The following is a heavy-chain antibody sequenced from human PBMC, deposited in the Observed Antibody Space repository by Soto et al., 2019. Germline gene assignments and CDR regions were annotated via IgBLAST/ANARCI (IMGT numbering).Heavy chain of an antibody. CDR2: ISTYNGKT. V-gene: IGHV1-18*01. J-gene: IGHJ4*02. D-gene: IGHD2-2*01. CDR1: GYTFTNSG. Sequence: ASVKVSCKASGYTFTNSGISWVRQAPGQGLEWMGWISTYNGKTNYAQQFQGRVSMTTDTSTSTAYMELRSLRSDDTAVYYCARDRSTSDYWGQGTLVTVSS. CDR3: ARDRSTSDY.